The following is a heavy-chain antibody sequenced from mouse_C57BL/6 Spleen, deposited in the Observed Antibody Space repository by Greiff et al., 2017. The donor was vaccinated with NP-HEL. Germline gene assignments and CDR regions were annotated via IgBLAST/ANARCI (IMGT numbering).Heavy chain of an antibody. D-gene: IGHD1-1*01. J-gene: IGHJ1*03. CDR1: GYTFTSYG. CDR2: IYPRSGNT. CDR3: ASHYYGSSWYFDV. V-gene: IGHV1-81*01. Sequence: QVQLKESGAELARPGASVKLSCKASGYTFTSYGISWVKQRTGQGLEWIGEIYPRSGNTYYNEKFKGKATLTADKSSSTAYMELRSLTSEDSAVYFCASHYYGSSWYFDVWGTGTTVTVSS.